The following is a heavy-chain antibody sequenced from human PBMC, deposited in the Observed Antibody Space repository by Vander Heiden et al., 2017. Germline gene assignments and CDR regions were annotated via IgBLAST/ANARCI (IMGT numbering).Heavy chain of an antibody. J-gene: IGHJ6*02. V-gene: IGHV3-23*01. CDR2: ISGSGGST. CDR1: FSSYA. D-gene: IGHD2-2*01. Sequence: FSSYAMSWVRQAPGKGLEWVSAISGSGGSTYYADSVKGRFTISRDNSKNTLYLQMNNLRAEDTAVYYCAKDPNDIVVVPAAMYYYYYGMDVWCQGTTVTVSS. CDR3: AKDPNDIVVVPAAMYYYYYGMDV.